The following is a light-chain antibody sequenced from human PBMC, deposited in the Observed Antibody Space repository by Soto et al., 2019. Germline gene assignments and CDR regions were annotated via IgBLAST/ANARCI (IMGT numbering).Light chain of an antibody. J-gene: IGKJ1*01. V-gene: IGKV1-5*03. CDR1: QSISSW. Sequence: IRMTQSPSTLSASVGDRVTITCRASQSISSWLAWYQQKPGKAPKLLIYKASSLESGVPSRFSGSGSGTEFTLTISIRLPDDFVSYYCKVPDRYSWAFGQGTKVDIK. CDR2: KAS. CDR3: KVPDRYSWA.